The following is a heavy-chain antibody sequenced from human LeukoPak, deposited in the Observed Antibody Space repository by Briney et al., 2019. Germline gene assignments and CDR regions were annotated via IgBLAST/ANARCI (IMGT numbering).Heavy chain of an antibody. CDR3: AKAPGGIVGY. V-gene: IGHV3-23*01. CDR1: GFTFSNSA. J-gene: IGHJ4*02. CDR2: ISGSGGST. D-gene: IGHD3-16*01. Sequence: PGGSLRPSCAASGFTFSNSAMSWVRQAPGKGLEWVSAISGSGGSTYYADSVKGRFTISRDNSKNTVYLQMNSLRADDTAVYYCAKAPGGIVGYWGQGTLVTVSS.